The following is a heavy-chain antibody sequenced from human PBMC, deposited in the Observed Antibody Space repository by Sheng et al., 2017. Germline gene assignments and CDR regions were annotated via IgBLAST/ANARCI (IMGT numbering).Heavy chain of an antibody. D-gene: IGHD3-22*01. J-gene: IGHJ4*02. V-gene: IGHV3-30*03. CDR2: ISYDGSKK. CDR1: GFTFRDYG. CDR3: ASPRLFISVLDY. Sequence: QVQLVESGGGVIQPGRSLRLSCEGSGFTFRDYGMHWVRQTPGNGLEWLAGISYDGSKKFYGDSVKGRFTISRDNSKNTLYLQMTSLRLDDTAVYYCASPRLFISVLDYWGQGVPVIVSS.